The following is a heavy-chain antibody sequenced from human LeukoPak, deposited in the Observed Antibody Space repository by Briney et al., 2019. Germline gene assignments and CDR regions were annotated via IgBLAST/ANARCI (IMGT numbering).Heavy chain of an antibody. D-gene: IGHD1-1*01. V-gene: IGHV3-64D*09. CDR3: VKGIHDLPFDY. CDR1: GFTFSSYA. CDR2: ISSNGGST. Sequence: PGGSLRLSCSASGFTFSSYAMHWVRQAPGKGLEYVSAISSNGGSTYYADSVMGRFTISRDNSKNTLYLQMSSLRAEDTAVYYCVKGIHDLPFDYWGQGTLVTVSS. J-gene: IGHJ4*02.